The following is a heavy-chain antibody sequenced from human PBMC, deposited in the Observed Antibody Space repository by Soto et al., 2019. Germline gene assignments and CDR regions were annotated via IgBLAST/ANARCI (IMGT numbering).Heavy chain of an antibody. V-gene: IGHV3-30*18. D-gene: IGHD3-10*01. J-gene: IGHJ3*02. CDR3: AKDMGPSPRPPDSLDI. CDR2: ISHDGKKE. Sequence: QLAESGGNVVQPGKSLRLSCVASGFTFRSYGMHWVRQAPGKGLEWVATISHDGKKEYYADSVKGRFTVSRDNSRDTIYLEVNSLKTDDTAVYYCAKDMGPSPRPPDSLDIWGQGTVVTVSS. CDR1: GFTFRSYG.